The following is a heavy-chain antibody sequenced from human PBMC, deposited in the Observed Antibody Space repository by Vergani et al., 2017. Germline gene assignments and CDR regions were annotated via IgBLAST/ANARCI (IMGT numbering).Heavy chain of an antibody. V-gene: IGHV3-74*01. D-gene: IGHD3-3*01. J-gene: IGHJ5*02. Sequence: EVELVESGGGLVQPGGSLRLSCAASGFTFNEYWMHWARQVPGKGLVWVSGMNGDGDTISYADSVKGRFTISRDNAKNTLFLQMNSLRAEDTAVYYCARARKFRFRVVWEYWFDPWGQGTLVTVSS. CDR2: MNGDGDTI. CDR1: GFTFNEYW. CDR3: ARARKFRFRVVWEYWFDP.